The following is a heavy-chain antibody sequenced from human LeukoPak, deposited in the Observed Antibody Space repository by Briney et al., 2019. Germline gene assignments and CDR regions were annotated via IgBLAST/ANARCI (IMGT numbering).Heavy chain of an antibody. D-gene: IGHD4-23*01. J-gene: IGHJ4*02. V-gene: IGHV3-48*03. CDR3: ARDYGGSSPFDY. Sequence: GGSLRLSCAASGFTFSSYEMNWVRQAPGKGLEWVTYISSSGSTIYYADSVKGRFTISRDNAKNSLYLQMNSLRAEDTAVYYCARDYGGSSPFDYWGQGTLVTVSS. CDR1: GFTFSSYE. CDR2: ISSSGSTI.